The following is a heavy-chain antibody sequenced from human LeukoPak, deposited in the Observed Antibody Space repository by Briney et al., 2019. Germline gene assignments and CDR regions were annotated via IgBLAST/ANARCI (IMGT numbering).Heavy chain of an antibody. Sequence: SETLSLTCSVSGGSISLSYYYWGWIRQPPGKALEWIGSVYYSGTTSYNPSLKSRVTISVDMSKNHFSLRLSSVTAADTAVYYCARQAVRAIMTTVTFNWFDPWGQGTLVTVSS. CDR2: VYYSGTT. D-gene: IGHD4-17*01. J-gene: IGHJ5*02. V-gene: IGHV4-39*01. CDR3: ARQAVRAIMTTVTFNWFDP. CDR1: GGSISLSYYY.